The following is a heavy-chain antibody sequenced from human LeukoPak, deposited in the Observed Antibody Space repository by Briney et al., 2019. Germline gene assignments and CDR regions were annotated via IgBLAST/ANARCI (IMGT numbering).Heavy chain of an antibody. V-gene: IGHV3-13*04. CDR2: IYLSGET. CDR1: GFTFSTYE. Sequence: GGSLRLSCAASGFTFSTYEMHWVRQAAGKGLEWVSAIYLSGETYYLGSVKGRLSISRENAKNSLYLQMNSLTVGDTAVYYCARLCKGDCNAFDIWGQGTVVTVSS. D-gene: IGHD2-21*02. J-gene: IGHJ3*02. CDR3: ARLCKGDCNAFDI.